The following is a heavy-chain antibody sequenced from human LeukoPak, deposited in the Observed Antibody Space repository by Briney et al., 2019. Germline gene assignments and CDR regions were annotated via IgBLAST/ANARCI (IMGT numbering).Heavy chain of an antibody. Sequence: SETLSLTCSVSGGSISSYYWSWIRQPPGKGLEWIGYIYYSGSTNYNPSLKSRVTISVDTSKNQFSLKLSSVTAADTAVYYCAKDLRGASEGGNDWGQGTLVTVSS. CDR3: AKDLRGASEGGND. CDR1: GGSISSYY. D-gene: IGHD3-16*01. V-gene: IGHV4-59*01. CDR2: IYYSGST. J-gene: IGHJ4*02.